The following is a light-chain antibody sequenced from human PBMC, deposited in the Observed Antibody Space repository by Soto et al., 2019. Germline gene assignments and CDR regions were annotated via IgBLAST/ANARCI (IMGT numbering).Light chain of an antibody. CDR1: QSISSW. J-gene: IGKJ1*01. CDR3: QQYNRYSRT. V-gene: IGKV1-5*01. Sequence: DIQMTQSPSTLSASVGDRVTITCRASQSISSWLAWYQQKPGKAPKLLSDDASSLERWVPSRVSGSGSGTEFTRTISSRQPADFATYYCQQYNRYSRTFGQGTKVDI. CDR2: DAS.